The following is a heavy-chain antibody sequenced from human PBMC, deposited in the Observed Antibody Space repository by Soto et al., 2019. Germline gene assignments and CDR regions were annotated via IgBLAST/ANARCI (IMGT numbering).Heavy chain of an antibody. J-gene: IGHJ6*02. CDR1: GFTFSSYG. CDR3: AKVSLVPAANLSPYYYGMDV. CDR2: ISYDGSNK. Sequence: HPGGSLRLSCAASGFTFSSYGMHWVRQAPGKGLEWVAVISYDGSNKYYADSVKGRFTISRDNSKNTLYLQMNSLRAEDTAVYYCAKVSLVPAANLSPYYYGMDVWGQGTTVTVSS. D-gene: IGHD2-2*01. V-gene: IGHV3-30*18.